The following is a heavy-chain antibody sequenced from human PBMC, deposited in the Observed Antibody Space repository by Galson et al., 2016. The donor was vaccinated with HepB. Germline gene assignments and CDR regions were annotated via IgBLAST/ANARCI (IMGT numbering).Heavy chain of an antibody. J-gene: IGHJ4*02. CDR2: IWYDGGKK. Sequence: SLRLSCAASGFTFSSYGMHWVRQAPGKGLEWVAIIWYDGGKKYYADSVKGRFTISRDNSKNTLYLQMNSLRVEDTAVYYCARGGNYGYTWGLGTLVTVSS. CDR3: ARGGNYGYT. CDR1: GFTFSSYG. D-gene: IGHD1-26*01. V-gene: IGHV3-33*01.